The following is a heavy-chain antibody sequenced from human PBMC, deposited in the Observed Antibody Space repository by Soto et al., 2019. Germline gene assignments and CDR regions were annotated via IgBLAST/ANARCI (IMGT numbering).Heavy chain of an antibody. CDR1: GFTFSSYG. CDR3: AKGGWGDPRSGMDV. Sequence: DVQLLESGGGLVQPGGSLRLSCAASGFTFSSYGMTWVRQAPGRGLEWVSGITGSGGTTYYADSVKGRFTISRDNSKNTLYLQMNSLRADDTAVYYCAKGGWGDPRSGMDVWGQGTTVTVSS. CDR2: ITGSGGTT. D-gene: IGHD2-21*02. V-gene: IGHV3-23*01. J-gene: IGHJ6*02.